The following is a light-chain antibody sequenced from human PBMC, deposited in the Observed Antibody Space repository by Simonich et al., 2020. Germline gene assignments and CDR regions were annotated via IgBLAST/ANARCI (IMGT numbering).Light chain of an antibody. Sequence: DIVMTQTPLSLSVTPGQPASISCKSSQSLLQSDGKTYLYRYLQKPGQSPLFLIYEVYNRFSGVPDRFSGSGSGTDFTLKISRVEAEDVGVYYCMQSIQLPLTFGGGTKVEIK. CDR2: EVY. CDR1: QSLLQSDGKTY. V-gene: IGKV2D-29*02. J-gene: IGKJ4*01. CDR3: MQSIQLPLT.